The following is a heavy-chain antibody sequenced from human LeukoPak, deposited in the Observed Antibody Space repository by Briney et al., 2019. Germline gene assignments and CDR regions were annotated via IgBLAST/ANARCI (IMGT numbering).Heavy chain of an antibody. CDR3: AKDRAEVRGVINYYYMDV. J-gene: IGHJ6*03. V-gene: IGHV3-30*02. CDR1: GFTFSSYG. D-gene: IGHD3-10*01. CDR2: IRYDGSNK. Sequence: GGSLRLSCAASGFTFSSYGMHWVRQAPGKGLEWVAFIRYDGSNKYYADSVKGRFTISRDNSKNTLYLQMNSLRAEDTAVYYCAKDRAEVRGVINYYYMDVWGKGTTVTISS.